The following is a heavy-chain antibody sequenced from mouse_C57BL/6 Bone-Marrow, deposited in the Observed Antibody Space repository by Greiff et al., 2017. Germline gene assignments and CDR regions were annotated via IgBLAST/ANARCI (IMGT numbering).Heavy chain of an antibody. J-gene: IGHJ1*03. V-gene: IGHV1-26*01. D-gene: IGHD2-5*01. Sequence: EVQLQQSGPELVKPGASVKISCKASGYTFTDYYMNWVKQSHGKSLEWIGDINPNNGGTSYNQKFKGKATLTVDKSCSTAYMELRSLTSEDSAVYYCARAYYSTYWYFDVWGTGTTVTVSS. CDR2: INPNNGGT. CDR3: ARAYYSTYWYFDV. CDR1: GYTFTDYY.